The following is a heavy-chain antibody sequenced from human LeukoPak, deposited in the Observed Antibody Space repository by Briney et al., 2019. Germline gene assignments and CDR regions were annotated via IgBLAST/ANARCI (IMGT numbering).Heavy chain of an antibody. V-gene: IGHV3-23*01. CDR2: ISGSGGGGST. CDR3: AKVATDYYDSSGYFGAHKYYFDY. D-gene: IGHD3-22*01. CDR1: GFTFSSYA. J-gene: IGHJ4*02. Sequence: AGGSLRLSCAASGFTFSSYAMSWVRQAPGKGLEWVSAISGSGGGGSTYYADSVKGRFTISRDNSKNTLYLQMNSLRAEDTAVYYCAKVATDYYDSSGYFGAHKYYFDYWGQGTLVTVSS.